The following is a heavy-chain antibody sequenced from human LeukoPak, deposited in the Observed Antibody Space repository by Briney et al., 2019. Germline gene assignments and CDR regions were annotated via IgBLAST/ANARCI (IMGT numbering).Heavy chain of an antibody. J-gene: IGHJ4*02. CDR1: GFTVSSNY. Sequence: GGSLRLSCAASGFTVSSNYMSWVRQAPGKGLEWVSIIYSGGSTFYADSVKGRFTISRDNAKNSLYLQMNSLRAEDTAVYYCARVLHKRNYDSSGFYVYWGQGTLVTVSS. D-gene: IGHD3-22*01. CDR2: IYSGGST. V-gene: IGHV3-53*01. CDR3: ARVLHKRNYDSSGFYVY.